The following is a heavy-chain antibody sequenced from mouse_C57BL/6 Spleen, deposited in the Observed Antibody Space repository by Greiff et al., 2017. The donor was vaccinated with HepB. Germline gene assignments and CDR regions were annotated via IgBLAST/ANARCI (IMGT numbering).Heavy chain of an antibody. J-gene: IGHJ4*01. CDR2: ISSGGDYI. CDR1: GFTFSSYA. CDR3: TRDEGSLLYYAMDY. Sequence: EVQRVESGEGLVKPGGSLKLSCAASGFTFSSYAMSWVRQTPEKRLEWVAYISSGGDYIYYADTVKGRFTISRDNARNTLYLQMSSLKSEDTAMYYCTRDEGSLLYYAMDYWGQGTSVTVSS. D-gene: IGHD6-2*01. V-gene: IGHV5-9-1*02.